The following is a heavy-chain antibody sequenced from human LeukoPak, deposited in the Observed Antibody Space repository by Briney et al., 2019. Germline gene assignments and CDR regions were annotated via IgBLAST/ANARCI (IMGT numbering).Heavy chain of an antibody. CDR2: ISYDGNNK. Sequence: PGRSLRLSCAASRFSFNNYGMHWVRQAPGKGLEWVAVISYDGNNKYYADSVKGRFTISRDNSKNTLYLQMNSLRAEDTAVYYCARDFGVVFQSYYYYYGMDVWGQGTTVTVSS. V-gene: IGHV3-33*01. D-gene: IGHD3-3*01. CDR3: ARDFGVVFQSYYYYYGMDV. J-gene: IGHJ6*02. CDR1: RFSFNNYG.